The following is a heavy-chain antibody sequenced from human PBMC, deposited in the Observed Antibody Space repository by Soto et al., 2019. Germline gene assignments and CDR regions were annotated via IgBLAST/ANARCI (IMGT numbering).Heavy chain of an antibody. CDR3: AREGGSDYYDSSGYPIDY. V-gene: IGHV4-30-4*01. CDR2: IYYSGST. Sequence: QVQLQESGPGLVKPSQTLSLTCTVSGGSISSGDYYWSWIRQPPGKGLEWIGYIYYSGSTYYNPSLKSRVTITVDTPKSQFSLKLSSVTAADTAVYYCAREGGSDYYDSSGYPIDYWGQGTLVTVSS. CDR1: GGSISSGDYY. D-gene: IGHD3-22*01. J-gene: IGHJ4*02.